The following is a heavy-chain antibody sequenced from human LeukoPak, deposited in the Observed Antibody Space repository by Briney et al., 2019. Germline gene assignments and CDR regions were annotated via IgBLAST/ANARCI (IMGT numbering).Heavy chain of an antibody. J-gene: IGHJ4*02. CDR1: GFTFSSYW. Sequence: HPGGSLRLSCAASGFTFSSYWMSWVRQAPGKGLEWVANIKQDGSEKYYVDSVKGRFTTSRDNAKNSLYLQMNSLRAEDTAVYYCARGFDFWSAFPGYWGQGTLVTVSS. V-gene: IGHV3-7*01. D-gene: IGHD3-3*01. CDR3: ARGFDFWSAFPGY. CDR2: IKQDGSEK.